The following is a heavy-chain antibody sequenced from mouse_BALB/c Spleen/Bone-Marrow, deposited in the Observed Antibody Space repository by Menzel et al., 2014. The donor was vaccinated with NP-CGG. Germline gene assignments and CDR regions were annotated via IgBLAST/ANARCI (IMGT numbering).Heavy chain of an antibody. V-gene: IGHV3-8*02. CDR2: ISYSGST. CDR1: GDSITSGY. CDR3: ARYYGSTYGYYFDY. J-gene: IGHJ2*01. Sequence: VHLVESGPSLVKPSQTLSLTCSVTGDSITSGYWNWIRKFPGNKLEYMGYISYSGSTYYNPSLKSRISITRDTSKNQYYLQLNSVTTEDTATYYCARYYGSTYGYYFDYWGQGTTLTVSS. D-gene: IGHD1-1*01.